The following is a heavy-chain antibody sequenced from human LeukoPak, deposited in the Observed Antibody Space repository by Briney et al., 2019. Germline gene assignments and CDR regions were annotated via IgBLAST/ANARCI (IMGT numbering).Heavy chain of an antibody. J-gene: IGHJ4*02. CDR3: TRESESHHANDY. CDR1: GYTFTGNY. Sequence: ASVKVSCKASGYTFTGNYMHWERLAPGQGLEWMGRINPNNGGTNYAQKFQVRVTMTSDTDISTAYMELKSLRSDDPAIYYYTRESESHHANDYWGQGTLGSVSP. D-gene: IGHD1-14*01. V-gene: IGHV1-2*06. CDR2: INPNNGGT.